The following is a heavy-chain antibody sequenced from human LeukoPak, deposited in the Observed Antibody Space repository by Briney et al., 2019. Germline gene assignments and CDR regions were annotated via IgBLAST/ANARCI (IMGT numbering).Heavy chain of an antibody. CDR2: ISGGGLST. V-gene: IGHV3-23*01. Sequence: GXSLRLSCAASGFTFSNYAMRWVRQAPGKGLEWVSAISGGGLSTYYADSVRGRFTISRENYKNRLYLQMNSLRAEDTAVYYCAKTATVTTSWFDPWGQGTLVTVSS. CDR1: GFTFSNYA. J-gene: IGHJ5*02. D-gene: IGHD4-17*01. CDR3: AKTATVTTSWFDP.